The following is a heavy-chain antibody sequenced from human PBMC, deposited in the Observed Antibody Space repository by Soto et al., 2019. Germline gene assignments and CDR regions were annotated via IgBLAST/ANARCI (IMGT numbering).Heavy chain of an antibody. V-gene: IGHV4-4*02. CDR3: ARDFSMVIVAPGY. CDR1: GDTISSTRW. D-gene: IGHD5-12*01. J-gene: IGHJ4*02. CDR2: IYHLGRT. Sequence: PSETLSLTCTVSGDTISSTRWWSWVRLSPGKGLEWIGEIYHLGRTNYNPSLKSRVTLSIDKSNNQFSLTLTSVTAEDTAVYYCARDFSMVIVAPGYWGQGTLVTVSS.